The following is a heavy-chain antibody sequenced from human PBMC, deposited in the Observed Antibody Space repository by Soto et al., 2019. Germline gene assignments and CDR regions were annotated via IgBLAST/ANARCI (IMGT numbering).Heavy chain of an antibody. J-gene: IGHJ6*02. Sequence: PGESLKISCKGSGYSFTSYWISWVRQMPGKGLEWMGRIDPSDSYTNYSPSFQGHVTISADKSISTAYLQWSSLKASDTAMYYCASRTQYCSSTSCRYYYYGMDVWGQGTTVTV. D-gene: IGHD2-2*01. V-gene: IGHV5-10-1*01. CDR2: IDPSDSYT. CDR1: GYSFTSYW. CDR3: ASRTQYCSSTSCRYYYYGMDV.